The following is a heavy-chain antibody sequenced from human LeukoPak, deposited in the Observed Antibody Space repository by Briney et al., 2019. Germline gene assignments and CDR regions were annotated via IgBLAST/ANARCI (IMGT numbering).Heavy chain of an antibody. CDR2: IKEVGSEK. CDR3: ASRNLFEY. D-gene: IGHD1-14*01. V-gene: IGHV3-7*01. J-gene: IGHJ4*02. Sequence: GGSMRLSCAVSGFTFRYYWMSWVRQAPGKGLEWVANIKEVGSEKYYVDSVKGRFTISRDNAKRSLYLQMNSLRAEDTAVYYCASRNLFEYWGQGTLVTVFS. CDR1: GFTFRYYW.